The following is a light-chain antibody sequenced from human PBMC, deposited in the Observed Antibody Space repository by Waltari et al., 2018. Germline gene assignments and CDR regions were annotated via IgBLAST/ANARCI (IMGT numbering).Light chain of an antibody. CDR1: QSVNMW. Sequence: DIQMTQSPSTLSAPVGCRVTITCRASQSVNMWLAWYQQKPGKAPKLLIYKTSSLESGVPCRLRGSGSGTEFTLTISSVQPDDFATYYCQQYNTYFTFGPGTKVDIK. CDR2: KTS. J-gene: IGKJ3*01. V-gene: IGKV1-5*03. CDR3: QQYNTYFT.